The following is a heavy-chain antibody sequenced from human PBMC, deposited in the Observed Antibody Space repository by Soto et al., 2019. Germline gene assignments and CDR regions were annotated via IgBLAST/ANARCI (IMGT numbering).Heavy chain of an antibody. CDR3: ARYWYSIGWYLETGMDV. CDR2: ISTYNGNT. Sequence: QVQLVQSGAEVKKPGASLKVSCQASGYSFSDYGIAWVRQAPGQGLAWVGWISTYNGNTNYAQKFQGRVTMTTDTSANTAYMELRSLRSDDTAMYYCARYWYSIGWYLETGMDVWGQGTPVIVSS. CDR1: GYSFSDYG. V-gene: IGHV1-18*04. J-gene: IGHJ6*01. D-gene: IGHD6-19*01.